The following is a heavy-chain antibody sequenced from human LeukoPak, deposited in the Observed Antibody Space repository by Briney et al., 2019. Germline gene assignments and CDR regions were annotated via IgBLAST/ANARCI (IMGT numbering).Heavy chain of an antibody. CDR2: ISGSGGTT. CDR1: GFTFSSNA. CDR3: ARVVEAAFDY. Sequence: GGSLRLSCEASGFTFSSNAMSWVRQAPGKGLEWVSVISGSGGTTYYADSVKGRFTISRDNSKNTLYLQMNSLRAEDTAVYYCARVVEAAFDYWGQGTLVTVSS. V-gene: IGHV3-23*01. D-gene: IGHD6-13*01. J-gene: IGHJ4*02.